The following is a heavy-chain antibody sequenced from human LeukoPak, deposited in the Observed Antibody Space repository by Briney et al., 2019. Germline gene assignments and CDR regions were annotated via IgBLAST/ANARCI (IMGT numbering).Heavy chain of an antibody. CDR1: GGTFSSYA. V-gene: IGHV1-69*05. Sequence: SSEKVSCKGSGGTFSSYAISWVRQAPGQGLEWMGKIIPIFGTASYAQKFQGRVTITTDESTSTAYMKLSSLRSEDTAVYYCARENLWFGELDYYYYYMDVWGKGTTVTVSS. D-gene: IGHD3-10*01. CDR2: IIPIFGTA. CDR3: ARENLWFGELDYYYYYMDV. J-gene: IGHJ6*03.